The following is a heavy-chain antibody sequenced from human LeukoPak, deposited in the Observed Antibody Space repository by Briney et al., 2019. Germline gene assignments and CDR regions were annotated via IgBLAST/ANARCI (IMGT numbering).Heavy chain of an antibody. J-gene: IGHJ6*04. CDR3: AGAFARGSYYYGMDV. D-gene: IGHD2/OR15-2a*01. Sequence: SETLSLTCAVYGGSFSGYYWSWIRQPPGKGLEWIGEINHSGSTNYNPSLKSRVTISVDTSKNQFSLKLSSVTAADTAVYYCAGAFARGSYYYGMDVWGKGTTVTVSS. CDR1: GGSFSGYY. V-gene: IGHV4-34*01. CDR2: INHSGST.